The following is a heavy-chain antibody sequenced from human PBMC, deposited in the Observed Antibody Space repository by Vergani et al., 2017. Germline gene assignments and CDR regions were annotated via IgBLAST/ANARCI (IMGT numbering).Heavy chain of an antibody. V-gene: IGHV4-38-2*01. Sequence: HVLLQGSSPGLVKPSETLSLTCVVSGISISQTYHWAWIRQTPGKGLEWIGSVYHRGAISYNPSLVSRVTISVDTSSNELSLQLTSVTAAATAVYYCASPVWHGFYGNFDNWGQGTLVTVSS. CDR3: ASPVWHGFYGNFDN. CDR2: VYHRGAI. D-gene: IGHD3-3*01. CDR1: GISISQTYH. J-gene: IGHJ4*02.